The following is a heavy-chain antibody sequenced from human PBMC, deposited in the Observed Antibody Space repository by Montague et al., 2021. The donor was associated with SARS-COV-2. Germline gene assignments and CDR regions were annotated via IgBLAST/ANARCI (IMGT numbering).Heavy chain of an antibody. Sequence: SETLSLTCTVSGGSISSSSYYWGWIRQPPGKGLEWLGSIYYSGSTYYNPSLKSRVTISVDTSKNQFSLKLSSVTAAATAVYYCARHGKTSIAMIVVVIGYFDYWGQGTLVTVSS. CDR2: IYYSGST. J-gene: IGHJ4*02. V-gene: IGHV4-39*01. CDR3: ARHGKTSIAMIVVVIGYFDY. CDR1: GGSISSSSYY. D-gene: IGHD3-22*01.